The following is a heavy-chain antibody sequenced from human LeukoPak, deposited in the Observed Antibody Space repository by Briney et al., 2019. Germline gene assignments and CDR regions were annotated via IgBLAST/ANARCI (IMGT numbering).Heavy chain of an antibody. Sequence: ASVKVSCKAPGYTFTGYYMHWVRQAPGQGLEWMGWINPNSGGTNYAQKFQGRVTMTRDTSISTAYMELSRLRSDDTAVYFCASVRDGLRLSTPFDNWGQGTLVTVSP. V-gene: IGHV1-2*02. CDR2: INPNSGGT. CDR3: ASVRDGLRLSTPFDN. D-gene: IGHD5-12*01. CDR1: GYTFTGYY. J-gene: IGHJ4*02.